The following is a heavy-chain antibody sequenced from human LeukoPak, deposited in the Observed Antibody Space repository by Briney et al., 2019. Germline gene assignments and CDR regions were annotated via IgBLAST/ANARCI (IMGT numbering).Heavy chain of an antibody. J-gene: IGHJ5*02. Sequence: GGSLRLSCAASGFIFSNFGLVWVRQAPGKGLEWVSGISNDGGGTTYADFVKGRFTISRDNSKNTLFLQMNSLRADDTALYYCAKGSSGYFLDLWGQGTLVTVSS. CDR1: GFIFSNFG. D-gene: IGHD3-22*01. CDR3: AKGSSGYFLDL. CDR2: ISNDGGGT. V-gene: IGHV3-23*01.